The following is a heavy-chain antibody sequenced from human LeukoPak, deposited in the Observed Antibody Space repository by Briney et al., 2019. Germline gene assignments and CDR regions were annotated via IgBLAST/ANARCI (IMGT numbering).Heavy chain of an antibody. CDR1: GLTFSSYT. D-gene: IGHD2/OR15-2a*01. CDR3: ARDDGDDISIVNDYYLDS. CDR2: IFYDAINK. V-gene: IGHV3-30-3*01. Sequence: GGSLRLSCAASGLTFSSYTMHWVRQAPGKGLEWVAVIFYDAINKYYADSVKGRFTISRDNSKNTLYLQMNSLRTEDTAVYYCARDDGDDISIVNDYYLDSWGQGTLVTVSS. J-gene: IGHJ4*02.